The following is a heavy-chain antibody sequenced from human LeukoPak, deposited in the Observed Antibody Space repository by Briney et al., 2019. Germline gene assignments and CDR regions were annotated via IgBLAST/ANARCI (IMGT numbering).Heavy chain of an antibody. CDR2: ITGSGGST. J-gene: IGHJ4*02. Sequence: GGSLRLSCAASGFSFSNYGMSWVRQAPGKGLEWVSTITGSGGSTYYAASVKGRFTISRDNSKNTLYLQMNSLRAEDTAVYYCAKSSYYDSSGFYRENYFDYWGQGTLVTVS. D-gene: IGHD3-22*01. V-gene: IGHV3-23*01. CDR3: AKSSYYDSSGFYRENYFDY. CDR1: GFSFSNYG.